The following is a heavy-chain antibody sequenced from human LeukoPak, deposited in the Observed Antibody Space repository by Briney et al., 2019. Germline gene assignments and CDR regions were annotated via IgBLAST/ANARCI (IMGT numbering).Heavy chain of an antibody. CDR2: MNPNSGNT. V-gene: IGHV1-8*01. CDR3: ARDLSYSYFDY. Sequence: ASVTVSCRASGYTFTSYDINWVRQAPGQGLEWMGWMNPNSGNTGYAQKFQGRVTMTRNTSISTAYMELSSLRSEDTAVYYCARDLSYSYFDYWGQGTLVTVSS. D-gene: IGHD5-12*01. J-gene: IGHJ4*02. CDR1: GYTFTSYD.